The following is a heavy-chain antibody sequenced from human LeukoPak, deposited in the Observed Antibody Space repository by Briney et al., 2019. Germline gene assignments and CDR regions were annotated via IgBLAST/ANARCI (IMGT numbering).Heavy chain of an antibody. CDR3: ARGMYRAGEYYYYGMDV. Sequence: PGGSLRLSCAASGFTFSSYSMNWVRQAPGKGLEWVSSISSSSSYIYYADSVKGRFTISRDNAKNSLYLQMNSLRAEDTAVYYCARGMYRAGEYYYYGMDVWGQGTTVTVSS. CDR1: GFTFSSYS. D-gene: IGHD3-16*01. J-gene: IGHJ6*02. V-gene: IGHV3-21*01. CDR2: ISSSSSYI.